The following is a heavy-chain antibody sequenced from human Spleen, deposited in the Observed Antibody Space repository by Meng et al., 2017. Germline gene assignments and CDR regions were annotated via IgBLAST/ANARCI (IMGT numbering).Heavy chain of an antibody. Sequence: SVPRLVQPAPSLALRCAVPGGSSRSCDYYWSWIRHHPGKGLELIGYIYYSGSTYYIPYLNSLVTISVDTSKNQFSLKLSSVTAADTAVYYCARGNCSGGSCYDYFDYWGQGTLVTVSS. J-gene: IGHJ4*02. CDR2: IYYSGST. CDR1: GGSSRSCDYY. D-gene: IGHD2-15*01. CDR3: ARGNCSGGSCYDYFDY. V-gene: IGHV4-31*01.